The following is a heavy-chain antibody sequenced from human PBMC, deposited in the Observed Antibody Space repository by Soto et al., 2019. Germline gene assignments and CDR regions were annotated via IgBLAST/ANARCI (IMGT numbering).Heavy chain of an antibody. Sequence: ASVKVSCKDSGYTLTSYDINWVRQATGQGLEWMGWMNPNSGNTGYAQKFQGRVTMTRNTSISTAYMELSSLRSEDTAVYYCARGGYYDFWSGYYATYYYGMDVWGQGTTVTVSS. V-gene: IGHV1-8*01. J-gene: IGHJ6*02. CDR1: GYTLTSYD. D-gene: IGHD3-3*01. CDR2: MNPNSGNT. CDR3: ARGGYYDFWSGYYATYYYGMDV.